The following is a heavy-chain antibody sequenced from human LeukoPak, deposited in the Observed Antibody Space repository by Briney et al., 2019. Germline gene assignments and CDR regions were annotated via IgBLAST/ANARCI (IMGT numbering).Heavy chain of an antibody. CDR3: ARSSSYSPYYFDS. CDR2: IYPPDSDT. D-gene: IGHD3-22*01. CDR1: GYSFTKNW. Sequence: GESLKISCKGSGYSFTKNWIGWVRQMPGKGLEWMGIIYPPDSDTRYGRSFQGQVTISVDESITTAYLQWSSLKASDTAMYYCARSSSYSPYYFDSWGQGTLVTVSS. V-gene: IGHV5-51*01. J-gene: IGHJ4*02.